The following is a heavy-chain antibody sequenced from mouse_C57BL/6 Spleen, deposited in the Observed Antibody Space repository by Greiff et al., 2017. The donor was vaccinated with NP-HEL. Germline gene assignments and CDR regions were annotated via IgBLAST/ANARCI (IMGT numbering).Heavy chain of an antibody. V-gene: IGHV1-82*01. CDR1: GYAFSSSR. CDR3: ARSITTVVAKGYFDV. J-gene: IGHJ1*03. CDR2: IYPGDGDT. Sequence: VQLQQSGPELVKPGASVKISCKASGYAFSSSRMNWVKQRPGKGLEWIGRIYPGDGDTNYNGKFKGKATLTADKSSSTAYMQLSSLTSEDSAVYFCARSITTVVAKGYFDVWGTGTTVTVSS. D-gene: IGHD1-1*01.